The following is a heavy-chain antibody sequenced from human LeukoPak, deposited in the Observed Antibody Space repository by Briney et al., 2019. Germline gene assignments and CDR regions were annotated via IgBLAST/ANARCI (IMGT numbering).Heavy chain of an antibody. CDR1: GYTFTSYA. J-gene: IGHJ4*02. CDR2: INAGNGNT. Sequence: ASVKVSCKASGYTFTSYAMHWVRQAPGQRLEWMGWINAGNGNTKYSQKFQGRVTITRDTSASTAYMELSSLRSEDTAVYYCARGAGSGSYYKGPFQYFDYWGQGTLVTVSS. V-gene: IGHV1-3*01. CDR3: ARGAGSGSYYKGPFQYFDY. D-gene: IGHD3-10*01.